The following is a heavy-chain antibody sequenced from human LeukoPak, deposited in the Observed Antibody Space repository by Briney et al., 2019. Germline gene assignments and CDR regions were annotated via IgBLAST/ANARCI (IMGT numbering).Heavy chain of an antibody. J-gene: IGHJ6*02. V-gene: IGHV3-21*01. Sequence: GGSLRLSCAASGFTFTSYTMNWVRQAPGKGLEWVSSISGSNSDISYADSVKGRFTISRDNAKNSLYLQMNSLRAEDTAVCYCARDSRTVYYYYGMDVWGQGTTVTVSS. CDR3: ARDSRTVYYYYGMDV. CDR1: GFTFTSYT. CDR2: ISGSNSDI.